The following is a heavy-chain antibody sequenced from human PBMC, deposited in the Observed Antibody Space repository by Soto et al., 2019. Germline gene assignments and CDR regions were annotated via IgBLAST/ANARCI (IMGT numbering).Heavy chain of an antibody. Sequence: PSETLSLTCAVSGYSISSGYYWGWIRQPPGKGLEWIGSIYHSGSTYYNPSLKSRVTISVDTSKNQFSLKLSSVTAADTAVYYCARHRAYDSSGYYYHWGQGTLVTVSS. CDR2: IYHSGST. CDR1: GYSISSGYY. D-gene: IGHD3-22*01. V-gene: IGHV4-38-2*01. CDR3: ARHRAYDSSGYYYH. J-gene: IGHJ5*02.